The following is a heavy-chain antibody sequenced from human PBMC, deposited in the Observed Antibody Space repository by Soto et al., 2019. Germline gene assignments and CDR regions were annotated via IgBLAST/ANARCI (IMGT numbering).Heavy chain of an antibody. CDR1: KFIFSTYA. J-gene: IGHJ3*01. D-gene: IGHD4-17*01. CDR2: IRGSGDGT. Sequence: EVQVLESGGGSIQPGGSLSLSCKTSKFIFSTYAMTWVRQAPGEGLEWVSSIRGSGDGTSYADSVRGRFTISRDNSKNTLYLRMNSLRVEDTAVYYCTRDPNGDYIGAFDFWGQGMLVTVSS. V-gene: IGHV3-23*01. CDR3: TRDPNGDYIGAFDF.